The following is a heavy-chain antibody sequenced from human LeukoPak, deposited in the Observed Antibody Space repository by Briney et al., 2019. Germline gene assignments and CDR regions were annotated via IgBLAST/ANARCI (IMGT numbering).Heavy chain of an antibody. J-gene: IGHJ4*02. CDR2: VFYSGKT. CDR3: AAASQLWLIDQ. D-gene: IGHD3-10*01. Sequence: NPSETLSLTCSVSGDYINTGHWWSWVRQPPGKGLEWIGEVFYSGKTDFNPSLKNRVTISLDKSKNQFSLKLTSVTAADTAVYYCAAASQLWLIDQWGQGTLVVASS. CDR1: GDYINTGHW. V-gene: IGHV4-4*02.